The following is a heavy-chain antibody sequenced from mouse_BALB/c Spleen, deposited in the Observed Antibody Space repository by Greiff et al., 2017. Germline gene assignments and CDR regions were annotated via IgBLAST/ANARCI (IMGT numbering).Heavy chain of an antibody. J-gene: IGHJ2*01. Sequence: QVQLQQPGAELVKPGTSVKLSCKASGYTFTSYWINWVKLRPGQGLEWIGDIYPGSGSTNYNEKFKSKATLTVDTSSSTAYMQLSSLASEDSALYYCARGDYGYEVDYWGQGTTLTVSS. CDR2: IYPGSGST. CDR1: GYTFTSYW. D-gene: IGHD2-2*01. CDR3: ARGDYGYEVDY. V-gene: IGHV1-55*01.